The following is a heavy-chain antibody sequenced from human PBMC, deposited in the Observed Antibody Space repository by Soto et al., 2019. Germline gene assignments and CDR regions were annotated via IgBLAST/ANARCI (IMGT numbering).Heavy chain of an antibody. J-gene: IGHJ6*03. V-gene: IGHV3-48*01. CDR3: ARVLHCSGGSCYYYMDV. CDR2: ISSSSSTI. Sequence: EVQLVESGGGLVQPGGSLRLSCAASGFTFSSYSMNWVRQAPGKGLEWVSYISSSSSTIYYADSVKGRFTISRDNAKNSLYLQMNSLRAEDTAVYYCARVLHCSGGSCYYYMDVWGKGTTVTVSS. D-gene: IGHD2-15*01. CDR1: GFTFSSYS.